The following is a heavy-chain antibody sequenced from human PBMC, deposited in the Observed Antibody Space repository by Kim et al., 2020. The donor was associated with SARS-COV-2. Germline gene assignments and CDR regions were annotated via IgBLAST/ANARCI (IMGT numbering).Heavy chain of an antibody. CDR2: MNSDGSRS. CDR1: GFTFGGHW. Sequence: GGSLRLSCAASGFTFGGHWMYWVRQAPGKGLVWVARMNSDGSRSSYADSVKGRFTISRDNAKDTLYLQMNSLGPDDTAVYYCGKLPPGYWGQGNLVTVS. D-gene: IGHD2-21*01. CDR3: GKLPPGY. V-gene: IGHV3-74*01. J-gene: IGHJ4*02.